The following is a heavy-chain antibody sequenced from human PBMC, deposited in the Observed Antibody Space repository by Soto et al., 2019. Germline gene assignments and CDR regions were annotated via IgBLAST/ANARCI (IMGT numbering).Heavy chain of an antibody. CDR1: GGSISSSNW. CDR2: IYHSGST. CDR3: ARGASGYYDSSGYYSPYYFDY. J-gene: IGHJ4*02. V-gene: IGHV4-4*02. Sequence: SETLSLTCAVSGGSISSSNWWSWVRQPPGKGLEWIGEIYHSGSTNYNPSLKSRVTISVDKSKNQFSLKLSSVTAADTAVYYCARGASGYYDSSGYYSPYYFDYWGQGTLVT. D-gene: IGHD3-22*01.